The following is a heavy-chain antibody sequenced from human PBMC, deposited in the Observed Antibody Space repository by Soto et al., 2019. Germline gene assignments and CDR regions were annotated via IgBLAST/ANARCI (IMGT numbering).Heavy chain of an antibody. CDR1: RGSVSSGSYY. D-gene: IGHD3-22*01. CDR3: ARGKGSSGGYFDY. J-gene: IGHJ4*02. Sequence: KSSETLSLTCTFSRGSVSSGSYYWSWIRQPPGKGLEWIGYFYNSGNTNYNPSLKSRVTISVDTSKNQFSLQLSSVAAADTAVYYCARGKGSSGGYFDYWGQGALVTVSS. CDR2: FYNSGNT. V-gene: IGHV4-61*01.